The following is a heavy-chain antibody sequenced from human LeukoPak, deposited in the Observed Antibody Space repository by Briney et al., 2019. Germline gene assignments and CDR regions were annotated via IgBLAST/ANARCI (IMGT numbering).Heavy chain of an antibody. Sequence: SETLSLTCAVYGGSFSGYYWSWIRQPPGKGLEWIGEINHSGSTNYNPSLKSRVTISVDTSKNQFSLKLSSVPAADTAVYYCASSEATTTPPPYGMDVWGQGTTVTVSS. CDR2: INHSGST. CDR3: ASSEATTTPPPYGMDV. D-gene: IGHD5-12*01. J-gene: IGHJ6*02. V-gene: IGHV4-34*01. CDR1: GGSFSGYY.